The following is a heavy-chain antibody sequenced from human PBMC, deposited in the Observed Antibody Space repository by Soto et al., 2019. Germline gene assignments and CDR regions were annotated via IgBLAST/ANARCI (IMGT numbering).Heavy chain of an antibody. CDR1: GFTFSSCE. CDR3: ARDHKRGHYYYXMDV. J-gene: IGHJ6*04. Sequence: WGSLRLSCAASGFTFSSCEMNWVRQAPGKGLEGVSDISSSGSTICYAYSVKGRFTISRDNAKNALYLQMNSLRAEDTAVYYSARDHKRGHYYYXMDVRGKGATVXVXS. V-gene: IGHV3-48*03. CDR2: ISSSGSTI. D-gene: IGHD1-1*01.